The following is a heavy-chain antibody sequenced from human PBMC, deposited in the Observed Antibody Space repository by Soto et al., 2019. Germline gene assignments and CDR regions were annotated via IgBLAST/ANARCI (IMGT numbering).Heavy chain of an antibody. CDR1: GFMFKSYV. J-gene: IGHJ4*02. V-gene: IGHV3-30*19. CDR3: ARWGTTGGFDL. Sequence: QLQLVESGGGVVQPGTSLRLSCTASGFMFKSYVMHWVRQAPGKGLEGVALTSYDGNNKYYGDSVKGRFTVSRDNSKNTLHLQMDSLRPEDTALYYCARWGTTGGFDLWGQGTLVSVSS. CDR2: TSYDGNNK. D-gene: IGHD3-16*01.